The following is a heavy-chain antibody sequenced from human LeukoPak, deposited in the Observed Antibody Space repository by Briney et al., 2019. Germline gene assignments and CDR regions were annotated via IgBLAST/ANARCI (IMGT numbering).Heavy chain of an antibody. CDR3: ARDRPTVVTFEV. D-gene: IGHD4-23*01. Sequence: GGSLRLSCVASGFTFSSHAMNWVRQAPGKGLEWVSGIIGSGEKTYFADSVKGRFTISRDNSKNMLYLQMNSLRVEDTAVYFCARDRPTVVTFEVWGKGTTVTVSS. V-gene: IGHV3-23*01. J-gene: IGHJ6*04. CDR2: IIGSGEKT. CDR1: GFTFSSHA.